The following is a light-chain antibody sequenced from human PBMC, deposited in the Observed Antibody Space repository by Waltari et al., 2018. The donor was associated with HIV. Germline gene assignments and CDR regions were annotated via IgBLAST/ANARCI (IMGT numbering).Light chain of an antibody. J-gene: IGLJ1*01. CDR2: DVS. CDR1: SSDVGDYNY. Sequence: QSALTQPASVSGSPGQSITISCTGASSDVGDYNYVSWYQQHPGKAPKLMIYDVSNRPSGVSNRFSGSKSGNTASLTISGLQAEDEADYYCSSCTGSSTLGVFGTGTRVTVL. CDR3: SSCTGSSTLGV. V-gene: IGLV2-14*03.